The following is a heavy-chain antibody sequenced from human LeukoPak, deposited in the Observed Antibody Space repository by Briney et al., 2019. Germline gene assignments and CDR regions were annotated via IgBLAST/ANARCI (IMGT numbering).Heavy chain of an antibody. Sequence: SQTLSLACTVSGGSISSGDYYWSWFRQPPGKGLEWIGYIYYSGSTYYNPSLKSRVTISVDTSKNQFSLKLSSVTAADTAVYYCARQYYYDSSGEDWFDPWGQGTLVTVSS. D-gene: IGHD3-22*01. CDR1: GGSISSGDYY. V-gene: IGHV4-30-4*01. CDR2: IYYSGST. J-gene: IGHJ5*02. CDR3: ARQYYYDSSGEDWFDP.